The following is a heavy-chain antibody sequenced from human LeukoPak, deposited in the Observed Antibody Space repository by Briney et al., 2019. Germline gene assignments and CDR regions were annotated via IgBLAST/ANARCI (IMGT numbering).Heavy chain of an antibody. CDR1: GGSISSYY. V-gene: IGHV4-59*08. D-gene: IGHD2-21*01. J-gene: IGHJ4*02. Sequence: SETLSLTCSVSGGSISSYYWSWIRQSPGKVLEWIGYIYYSGSSNYNPSLKSRVTISVGTSKNQFSLKLSSVTAADTAVYYCARRIPYQYYFGYWGQGTLVTVSS. CDR3: ARRIPYQYYFGY. CDR2: IYYSGSS.